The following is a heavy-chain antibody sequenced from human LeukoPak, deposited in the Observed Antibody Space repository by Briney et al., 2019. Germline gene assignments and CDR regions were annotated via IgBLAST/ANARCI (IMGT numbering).Heavy chain of an antibody. V-gene: IGHV3-74*01. CDR1: GFTFSSYW. Sequence: PGGSLRLSCAASGFTFSSYWMHWVRQAPGKGLVWVSRINSDGSSTTYADSVKGRFTISRDNAKNTLYLQMNSLRAEDTAVYYCAREFYCTSASCHDYWGQGTLVTVSS. J-gene: IGHJ4*02. CDR3: AREFYCTSASCHDY. D-gene: IGHD2-2*01. CDR2: INSDGSST.